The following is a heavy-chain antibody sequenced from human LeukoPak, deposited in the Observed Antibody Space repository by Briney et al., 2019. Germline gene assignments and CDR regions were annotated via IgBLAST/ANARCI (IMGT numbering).Heavy chain of an antibody. D-gene: IGHD2-2*01. J-gene: IGHJ4*02. CDR1: GGSISSGSYY. V-gene: IGHV4-31*03. CDR3: ARGWAIGPPDYY. CDR2: IYYSGCA. Sequence: SETLSLTCTVSGGSISSGSYYWSWIRQHPGKGLEWIGYIYYSGCAYYNPSLKSRVAISIDTSKNQFSLNLRSVTDADTAVYYWARGWAIGPPDYYWGQGTLVTVSS.